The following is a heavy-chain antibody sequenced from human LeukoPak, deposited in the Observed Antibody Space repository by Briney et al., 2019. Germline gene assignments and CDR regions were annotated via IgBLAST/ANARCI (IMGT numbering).Heavy chain of an antibody. J-gene: IGHJ4*02. D-gene: IGHD3-22*01. CDR3: ARFDSSGYLGIDY. CDR1: GYTFTGYY. CDR2: INPNSGGT. V-gene: IGHV1-2*02. Sequence: ASVKVSCKASGYTFTGYYMHWVRQAPGQGLEWMGWINPNSGGTNYAQKFQGRVTMTRDTSISTAYMELSRLRSDDTAVYYCARFDSSGYLGIDYWGQGTLVTVSS.